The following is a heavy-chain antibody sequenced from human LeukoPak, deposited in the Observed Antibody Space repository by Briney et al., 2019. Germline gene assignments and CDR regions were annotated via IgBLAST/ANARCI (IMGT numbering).Heavy chain of an antibody. Sequence: GRSLRLSCAASGFTFSSYGMHWVRRAPGKGLEWVAVIWYDGSNKYYADSVKGRFTISRDNSKNTLYLQMNSLRAEDTAVYYCARSLDTAMVIDYWGQGTLVTVSS. D-gene: IGHD5-18*01. V-gene: IGHV3-33*01. J-gene: IGHJ4*02. CDR2: IWYDGSNK. CDR1: GFTFSSYG. CDR3: ARSLDTAMVIDY.